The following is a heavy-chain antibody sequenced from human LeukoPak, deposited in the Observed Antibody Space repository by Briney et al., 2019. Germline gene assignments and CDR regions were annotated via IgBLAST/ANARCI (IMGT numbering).Heavy chain of an antibody. J-gene: IGHJ4*02. D-gene: IGHD3-9*01. CDR3: ARGPEARYYDILTGYYPNDY. V-gene: IGHV3-21*01. CDR2: ISSSSYI. CDR1: GFTFSSYS. Sequence: GGSLRLSCAASGFTFSSYSMNWVRQAPGKGLEWVSSISSSSYIYYADSVKGRFTISRDNAKNSLYLQMNSLRAEDTAVYYCARGPEARYYDILTGYYPNDYWGQGTLVTVSS.